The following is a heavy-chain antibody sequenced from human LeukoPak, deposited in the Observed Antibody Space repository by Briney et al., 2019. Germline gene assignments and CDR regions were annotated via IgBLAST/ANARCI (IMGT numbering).Heavy chain of an antibody. V-gene: IGHV1-8*03. CDR3: ARSLVPAATVNWFDP. D-gene: IGHD2-2*01. CDR2: MNPNSGNT. Sequence: ASVKVSCKASGYTFTNYDINWLRQATGQGLEWMGWMNPNSGNTGYAQTFQGRVAITRNTSINTAYMELSSLRSEDTAVYYCARSLVPAATVNWFDPWGQGTLVTVSP. J-gene: IGHJ5*02. CDR1: GYTFTNYD.